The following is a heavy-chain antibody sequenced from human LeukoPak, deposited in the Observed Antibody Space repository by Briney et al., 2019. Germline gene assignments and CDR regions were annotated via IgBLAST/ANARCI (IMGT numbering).Heavy chain of an antibody. CDR1: GFTVSSYA. J-gene: IGHJ4*02. CDR2: ISYDGSNK. V-gene: IGHV3-30*04. D-gene: IGHD3-10*01. CDR3: ARGVRGWFGELLDY. Sequence: PGGSLRLSCAASGFTVSSYAMHWVRQAPGKGLEWVAVISYDGSNKYYADSVKGRFTISRDNSKNTLYLQMNSLRAEDTAVYYCARGVRGWFGELLDYWRQATLVTVSS.